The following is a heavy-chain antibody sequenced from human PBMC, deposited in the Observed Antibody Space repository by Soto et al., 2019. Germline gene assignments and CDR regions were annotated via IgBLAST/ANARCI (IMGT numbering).Heavy chain of an antibody. V-gene: IGHV4-59*01. CDR1: GGSLSTYY. CDR2: IYYSGST. J-gene: IGHJ6*02. Sequence: PSETLSLTCTVSGGSLSTYYLSWIRQPPGKGLEWLGYIYYSGSTNYNPSLKSRVTISVDTSKNQFSLKLNSVSAADTAVYYCAREALRYHGMDVWGQGTTVTVSS. D-gene: IGHD1-20*01. CDR3: AREALRYHGMDV.